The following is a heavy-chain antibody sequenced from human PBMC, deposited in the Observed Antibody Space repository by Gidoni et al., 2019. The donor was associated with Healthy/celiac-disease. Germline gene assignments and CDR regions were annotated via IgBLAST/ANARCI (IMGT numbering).Heavy chain of an antibody. Sequence: EVQLLESGRGLVQPGGSLRLSCAASGFTFSSYAMSWVRPAPGKGLEWVSGISGSGGSTYYADSVKGRFTISRDNSKNTLFLQMNSLRAEDTAVYYCAKDRDSSSWQGVERSLGSRGNDAFDIWGQGTMVTVSS. V-gene: IGHV3-23*01. CDR3: AKDRDSSSWQGVERSLGSRGNDAFDI. CDR2: ISGSGGST. D-gene: IGHD6-13*01. CDR1: GFTFSSYA. J-gene: IGHJ3*02.